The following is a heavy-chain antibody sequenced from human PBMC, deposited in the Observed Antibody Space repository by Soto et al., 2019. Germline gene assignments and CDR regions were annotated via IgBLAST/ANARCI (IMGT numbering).Heavy chain of an antibody. J-gene: IGHJ4*02. V-gene: IGHV3-15*01. CDR3: TTDERGSWYLGFF. D-gene: IGHD6-13*01. Sequence: PGGSLRLSCAASGFTFSNAWMSWVRQAPGKGLEWVGRIKSKTDGGTTDYAAPVKGRFTTSRDDSKNTLYLQMNSLKTEDTAVYYCTTDERGSWYLGFFWGQGTLVTVSS. CDR1: GFTFSNAW. CDR2: IKSKTDGGTT.